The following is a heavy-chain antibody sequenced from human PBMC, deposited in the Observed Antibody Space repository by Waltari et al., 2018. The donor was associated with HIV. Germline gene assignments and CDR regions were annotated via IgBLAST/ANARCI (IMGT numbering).Heavy chain of an antibody. V-gene: IGHV1-8*01. CDR2: INPNSGNT. CDR1: GYTFTNHA. D-gene: IGHD5-18*01. J-gene: IGHJ4*02. CDR3: SRGRGYSYGYSDL. Sequence: QVQLVQSGAEVRKPGASVKVSCKASGYTFTNHAINWVRQAPGQGLEWMGWINPNSGNTGYAQKFQGRVTMTRDTSRSTAYMELTSLTSEDTAVYHCSRGRGYSYGYSDLWGQGTLVTVSS.